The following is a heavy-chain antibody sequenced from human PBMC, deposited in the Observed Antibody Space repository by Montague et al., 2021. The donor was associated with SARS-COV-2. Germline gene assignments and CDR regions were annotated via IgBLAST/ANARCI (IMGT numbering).Heavy chain of an antibody. Sequence: SETLSLTCTVSGGSISSGTYYWGWVRQPPGKGLEWIGTINYSGKTYYNPSLKSRVTISVDTSKNQFSLKVNSVTAADTAVYYCARRAQWQLSWFFDLWGRGTLVTVSS. D-gene: IGHD6-19*01. CDR2: INYSGKT. CDR3: ARRAQWQLSWFFDL. J-gene: IGHJ2*01. CDR1: GGSISSGTYY. V-gene: IGHV4-39*01.